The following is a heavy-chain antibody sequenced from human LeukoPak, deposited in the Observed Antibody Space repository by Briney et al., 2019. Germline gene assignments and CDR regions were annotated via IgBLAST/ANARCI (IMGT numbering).Heavy chain of an antibody. CDR3: AREPMVRDFNWFDH. J-gene: IGHJ5*02. Sequence: ASVKVSCKASGYTFTGYYIHWVRQAPGHGLEWMGRINPNTGGTHYAQMFQGRVTMTRDTSISTAYMGLSRLTSDDTAVYYCAREPMVRDFNWFDHWGQGTLVTVSP. D-gene: IGHD3-10*01. CDR1: GYTFTGYY. V-gene: IGHV1-2*06. CDR2: INPNTGGT.